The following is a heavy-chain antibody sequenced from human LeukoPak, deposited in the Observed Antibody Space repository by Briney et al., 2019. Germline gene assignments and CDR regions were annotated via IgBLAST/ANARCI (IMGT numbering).Heavy chain of an antibody. CDR3: ATGRIAAAGKTSIRKDYYYYMDV. J-gene: IGHJ6*03. D-gene: IGHD6-13*01. V-gene: IGHV1-2*02. CDR1: GYTFTGYY. CDR2: INPNSGGT. Sequence: GASVKVSCKASGYTFTGYYMHWVRQAPGQGLEWMGWINPNSGGTNYAQKFQGRVTMTEDTSTDTAYMELSSLRSEDTAVYYCATGRIAAAGKTSIRKDYYYYMDVWGKGTTVTVSS.